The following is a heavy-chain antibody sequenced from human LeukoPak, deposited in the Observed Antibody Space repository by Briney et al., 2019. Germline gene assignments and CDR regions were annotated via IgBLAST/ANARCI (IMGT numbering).Heavy chain of an antibody. V-gene: IGHV3-30-3*01. CDR3: ASRGTALFDY. Sequence: GGSLRLSCAASGFTFSNAWMSWVRQAPGKGLEWVAVISYDGSNKYYADSVKGRFTISRDNSKNTLYLQMNSLRAEDTAVYYCASRGTALFDYWGQGTLVTVSS. J-gene: IGHJ4*02. D-gene: IGHD2-21*02. CDR1: GFTFSNAW. CDR2: ISYDGSNK.